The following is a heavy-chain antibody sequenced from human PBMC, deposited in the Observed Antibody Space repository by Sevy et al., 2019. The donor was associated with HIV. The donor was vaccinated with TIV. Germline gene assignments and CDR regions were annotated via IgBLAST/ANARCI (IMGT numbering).Heavy chain of an antibody. J-gene: IGHJ4*02. V-gene: IGHV3-43*01. Sequence: GGSLRLSCAASGFTFDDYTMHWVRQAPGKGLEWVSLISWDGRGTFYADSVRGRFTISRDNSKNSLFLQMNSLRTDDSSLYYCARASVGFRALNGEVFDWGQGTQVTVS. D-gene: IGHD7-27*01. CDR1: GFTFDDYT. CDR3: ARASVGFRALNGEVFD. CDR2: ISWDGRGT.